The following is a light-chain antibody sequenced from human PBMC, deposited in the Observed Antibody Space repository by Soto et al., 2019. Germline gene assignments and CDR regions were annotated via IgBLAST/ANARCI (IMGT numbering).Light chain of an antibody. Sequence: EVVFTQSPGTLSLSPGERATLSCRTSQTVSSSFLAWYQQKPGQAPRLLMFDASNRATDIPDRFSGSGSGTDFTLTIGRLEPEDFAVYYCQQFGSLGTFGQGTKVDIK. J-gene: IGKJ1*01. V-gene: IGKV3-20*01. CDR1: QTVSSSF. CDR2: DAS. CDR3: QQFGSLGT.